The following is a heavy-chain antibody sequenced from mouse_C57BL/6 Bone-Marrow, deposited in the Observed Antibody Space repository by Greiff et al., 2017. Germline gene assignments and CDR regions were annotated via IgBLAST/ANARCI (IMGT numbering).Heavy chain of an antibody. D-gene: IGHD3-3*01. Sequence: EVKLEESGGGLVQPGGSMKLSCAASGFTFSDAWMDWVRQSPEKGLEWVALIRNKANNHATYYAESVKGRFTITRDDSKSSVYLQMNSLRPEDTGIYYCTGWERVRFADWGQGTLVTVSA. CDR3: TGWERVRFAD. J-gene: IGHJ3*01. CDR1: GFTFSDAW. V-gene: IGHV6-6*01. CDR2: IRNKANNHAT.